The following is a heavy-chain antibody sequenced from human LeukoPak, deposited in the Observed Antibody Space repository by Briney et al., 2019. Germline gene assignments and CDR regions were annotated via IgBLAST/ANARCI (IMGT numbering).Heavy chain of an antibody. CDR1: GFTFSSYA. D-gene: IGHD6-19*01. J-gene: IGHJ4*02. CDR2: ISSNGGST. V-gene: IGHV3-64*01. CDR3: ARARIAVAGTSVLGHLDY. Sequence: GGSLRLSCAASGFTFSSYAMHWVRQAPGKGLEYVSAISSNGGSTYYANSVKGRFTISRDNSKNTLYLQMGSLRAGDMAVYYCARARIAVAGTSVLGHLDYWGQGTLVTVSS.